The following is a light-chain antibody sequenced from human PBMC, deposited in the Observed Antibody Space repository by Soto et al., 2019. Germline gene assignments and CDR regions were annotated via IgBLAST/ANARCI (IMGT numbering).Light chain of an antibody. V-gene: IGKV3-15*01. CDR1: QSVSSN. Sequence: DIVMTQSPATLSVSPGERATLSCRASQSVSSNLAWYQQKPGQAPRLLIYGASTRATGIPARFSGSGSGTEFTLTISSLQSEDFAVYYCQQRSNWPPGVTFGGGTKVDIK. CDR3: QQRSNWPPGVT. J-gene: IGKJ4*01. CDR2: GAS.